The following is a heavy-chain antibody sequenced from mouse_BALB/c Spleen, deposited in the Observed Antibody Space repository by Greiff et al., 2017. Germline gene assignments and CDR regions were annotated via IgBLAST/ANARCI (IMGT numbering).Heavy chain of an antibody. J-gene: IGHJ3*01. V-gene: IGHV1-77*01. CDR2: IYPGSGST. CDR3: ARRGITTWFAY. Sequence: QVQLKESGPELVKPGASVKMSCKASGYTFTDYVISWVKQRTGQGLEWIGEIYPGSGSTYYNEKFKGKATLTADKSSNTAYMQLSSLTSEDSAVYFCARRGITTWFAYWGQGTLVTVSA. D-gene: IGHD2-4*01. CDR1: GYTFTDYV.